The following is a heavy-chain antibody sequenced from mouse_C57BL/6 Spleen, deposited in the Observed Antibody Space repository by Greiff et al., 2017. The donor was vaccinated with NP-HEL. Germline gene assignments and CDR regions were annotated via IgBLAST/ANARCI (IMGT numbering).Heavy chain of an antibody. Sequence: ESGPGLVKPSQSLSLTCSVTGYSITSGYYWNWIRQFPGNKLEWMGYISYDGSNNYNPSLKNRISITRDTSKNQFFLKLNSVTTEDTATYYCARDRDYEGDYWGQGTTLTVSS. CDR2: ISYDGSN. V-gene: IGHV3-6*01. J-gene: IGHJ2*01. CDR1: GYSITSGYY. CDR3: ARDRDYEGDY. D-gene: IGHD2-4*01.